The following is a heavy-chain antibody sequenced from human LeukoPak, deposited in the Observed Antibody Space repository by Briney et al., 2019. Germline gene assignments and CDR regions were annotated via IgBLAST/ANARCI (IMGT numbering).Heavy chain of an antibody. Sequence: GESLKISCKASGFSFTNYWIGWVRQMPGKGLEWMGIIYLGDSDSRYRPSFEGLVTISADKSISTAYLQWSTLKASDTAMYYCARGGYCSSKSCFSPAAFDIWGQGTMVTVSS. J-gene: IGHJ3*02. CDR1: GFSFTNYW. CDR2: IYLGDSDS. D-gene: IGHD2-2*01. V-gene: IGHV5-51*01. CDR3: ARGGYCSSKSCFSPAAFDI.